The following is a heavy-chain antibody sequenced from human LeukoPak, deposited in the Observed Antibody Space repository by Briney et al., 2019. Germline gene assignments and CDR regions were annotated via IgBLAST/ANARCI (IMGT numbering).Heavy chain of an antibody. CDR2: IDYSGYT. J-gene: IGHJ5*02. CDR1: EGSISHDY. V-gene: IGHV4-59*08. CDR3: TTCAPNRYWFAP. Sequence: SETLSLTCNSSEGSISHDYWVWVRRPPGRGLEWIAYIDYSGYTDYNPSVKSRVTISIDTSKGQFTLHLRSVSAADTAIYYCTTCAPNRYWFAPWGQGIQVTVSS. D-gene: IGHD2-2*01.